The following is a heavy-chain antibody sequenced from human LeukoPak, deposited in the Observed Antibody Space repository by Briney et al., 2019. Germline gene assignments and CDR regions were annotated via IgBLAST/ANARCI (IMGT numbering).Heavy chain of an antibody. J-gene: IGHJ4*02. CDR1: GFTFSNAW. D-gene: IGHD2-21*02. CDR3: IKSSGDWH. Sequence: PGGSLRLSCTTSGFTFSNAWMSWVRQAPGEGLEWVGRISSKTDGGTTDYAAPVKGRFTFSRDDPKNTLYLQMNSLKTEDTAVYYCIKSSGDWHWGQGTLVTVSS. V-gene: IGHV3-15*05. CDR2: ISSKTDGGTT.